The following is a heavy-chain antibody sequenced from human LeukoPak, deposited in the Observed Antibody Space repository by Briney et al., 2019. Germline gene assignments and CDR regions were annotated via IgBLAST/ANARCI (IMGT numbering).Heavy chain of an antibody. CDR2: RKQDDTEK. J-gene: IGHJ4*02. V-gene: IGHV3-7*04. D-gene: IGHD3-22*01. CDR3: ARTYYYDSSGYYHYTPGDY. Sequence: GGSLTLSCASSGFRFSSYWMSWVRQAPGKGLERVAKRKQDDTEKYYVDSVRGRFTISRDNAKKSLYLQMNSLRAEDTAVYYCARTYYYDSSGYYHYTPGDYWGQGTLVTVSS. CDR1: GFRFSSYW.